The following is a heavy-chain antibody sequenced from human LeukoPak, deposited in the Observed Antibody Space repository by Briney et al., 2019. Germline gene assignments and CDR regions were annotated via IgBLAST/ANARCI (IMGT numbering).Heavy chain of an antibody. CDR3: ARDLIHFDY. CDR1: GFTFSSYG. D-gene: IGHD2-8*01. Sequence: GGSLRLSCAASGFTFSSYGMHWVRQAPGKGLEWVAVIWYDGSNKYYADSVKGRFTISRDNSKNTLYLQMDSLRAEDTAVYYCARDLIHFDYWGQGTLVTSPQ. J-gene: IGHJ4*02. CDR2: IWYDGSNK. V-gene: IGHV3-33*01.